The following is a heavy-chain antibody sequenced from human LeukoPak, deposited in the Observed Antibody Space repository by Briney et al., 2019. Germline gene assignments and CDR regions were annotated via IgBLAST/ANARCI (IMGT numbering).Heavy chain of an antibody. CDR1: GDSITSYY. CDR3: ARGLGWGATIFDY. V-gene: IGHV4-59*01. D-gene: IGHD1-26*01. CDR2: MYHSGTT. Sequence: SETLSLTCTVSGDSITSYYWTWIRQPPGKGLEWIGYMYHSGTTSNNPPLKSRVTISVDTSKNQFSLKVRSVTAADTAVYYCARGLGWGATIFDYWGQGALVTVSS. J-gene: IGHJ4*02.